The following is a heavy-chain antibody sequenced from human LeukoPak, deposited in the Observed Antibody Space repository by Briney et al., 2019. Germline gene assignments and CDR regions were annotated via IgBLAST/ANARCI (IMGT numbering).Heavy chain of an antibody. J-gene: IGHJ4*02. CDR3: ARQPSSWFTSFDS. Sequence: PSETLSLTCTVSGGSLSSYFWSWIRQPPGKGLEWIAYIYYSGSTNYNPSLESRVTISVDTSKNQFSLKLSSVTAADTAVYYCARQPSSWFTSFDSWGQGTLATVSS. V-gene: IGHV4-59*01. CDR2: IYYSGST. CDR1: GGSLSSYF. D-gene: IGHD6-13*01.